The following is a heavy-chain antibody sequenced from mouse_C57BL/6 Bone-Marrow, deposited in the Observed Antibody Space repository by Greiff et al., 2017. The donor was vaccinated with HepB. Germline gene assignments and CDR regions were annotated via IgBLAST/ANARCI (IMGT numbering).Heavy chain of an antibody. V-gene: IGHV1-52*01. CDR3: ARGYDRAWFGY. CDR2: IDPSDSET. D-gene: IGHD2-2*01. J-gene: IGHJ3*01. Sequence: VQLQQSGAELVRPGSSVKLSCKASGYTFTSYWMHWVKQRPIQGLEWIGNIDPSDSETHYNQKFKDKATLTVDKSSSTAYMQLSSLTSEDSAVYYCARGYDRAWFGYWGKGTLVTVTA. CDR1: GYTFTSYW.